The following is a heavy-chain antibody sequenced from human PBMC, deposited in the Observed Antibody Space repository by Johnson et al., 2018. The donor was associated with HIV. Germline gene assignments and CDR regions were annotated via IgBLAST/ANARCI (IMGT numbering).Heavy chain of an antibody. V-gene: IGHV3-9*01. D-gene: IGHD3-10*01. Sequence: VQLVESGGGLVQPGRSLRLSCAASGFTFDDHAMHWVRQAPGKGLEWVSGISWNSGSIGYADSVKGRFTISRDNAKKSLHLQMNSLRVEDTGIYYCARSYYYGSGTYYPAEKDAFDMWGQGTMVTVSS. CDR1: GFTFDDHA. J-gene: IGHJ3*02. CDR2: ISWNSGSI. CDR3: ARSYYYGSGTYYPAEKDAFDM.